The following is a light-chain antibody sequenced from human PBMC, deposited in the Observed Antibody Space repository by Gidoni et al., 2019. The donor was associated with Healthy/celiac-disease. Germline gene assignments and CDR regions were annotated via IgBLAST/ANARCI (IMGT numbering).Light chain of an antibody. J-gene: IGKJ3*01. CDR2: AAS. V-gene: IGKV1-39*01. Sequence: DSQMTQSPSSLSASVGDRVTITCRASQSISSYLNWYQQKPGKAPKLLIYAASSLQSGVPSRFSRSGSGTDFTLTISSLQPEDFATYYCQQSYSTPFTFGPGTKVDIK. CDR1: QSISSY. CDR3: QQSYSTPFT.